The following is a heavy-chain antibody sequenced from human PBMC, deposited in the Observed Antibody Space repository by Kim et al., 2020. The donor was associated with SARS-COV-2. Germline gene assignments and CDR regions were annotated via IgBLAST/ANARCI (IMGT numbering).Heavy chain of an antibody. D-gene: IGHD5-18*01. V-gene: IGHV4-31*03. CDR1: GGSISSGGYY. CDR2: IYYSGST. J-gene: IGHJ4*02. Sequence: SETLSLTCTVSGGSISSGGYYWSWIRQHPGKGLEWIGYIYYSGSTYYNPSLKSRVTISVDTSKNQFSLKLSSVTAADTAVYYCARTAMVTFDYWGQGTLVTVSS. CDR3: ARTAMVTFDY.